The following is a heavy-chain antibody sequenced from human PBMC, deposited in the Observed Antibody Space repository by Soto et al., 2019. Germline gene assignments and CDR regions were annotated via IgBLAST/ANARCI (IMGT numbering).Heavy chain of an antibody. Sequence: SETLSLTCAVSGGSISSGGYSWSWIRQPPGKGLEWIGYIYHSGSTYYNPSLKSRVTISVDRSKNQFSLKLSSVTAEETAVYYCERDVSGLVFEPWGQGTLVTAPQ. CDR1: GGSISSGGYS. D-gene: IGHD3-10*01. CDR2: IYHSGST. J-gene: IGHJ5*02. V-gene: IGHV4-30-2*01. CDR3: ERDVSGLVFEP.